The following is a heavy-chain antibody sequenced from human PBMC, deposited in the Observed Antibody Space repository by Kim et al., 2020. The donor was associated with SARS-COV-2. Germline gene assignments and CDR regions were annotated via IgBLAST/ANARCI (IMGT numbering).Heavy chain of an antibody. CDR2: IKSKTDGGTT. CDR3: TTDASEASVVAATPGKRDIDY. D-gene: IGHD2-15*01. V-gene: IGHV3-15*01. Sequence: GGSLRLSCAASGFTFSNAWMSWVRQAPGKGLEWVGRIKSKTDGGTTDYAAPVKGRFTISRDDSKNTLYLQMNSLKTEDTAVYYCTTDASEASVVAATPGKRDIDYWGQGTLVTVSS. J-gene: IGHJ4*02. CDR1: GFTFSNAW.